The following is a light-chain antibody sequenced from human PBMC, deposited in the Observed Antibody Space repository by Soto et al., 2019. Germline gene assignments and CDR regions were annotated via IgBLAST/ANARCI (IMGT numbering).Light chain of an antibody. V-gene: IGKV3-15*01. CDR3: QQGHNWPLT. Sequence: EIVMTQSPATLSLSPGERAALSCRASQSINSELAWYQQKPGQPPRLLIYGASTMATGVPARFTGSESGSEFTLTISGLQSEDVAVYYCQQGHNWPLTFGQGTRLEI. CDR1: QSINSE. CDR2: GAS. J-gene: IGKJ2*01.